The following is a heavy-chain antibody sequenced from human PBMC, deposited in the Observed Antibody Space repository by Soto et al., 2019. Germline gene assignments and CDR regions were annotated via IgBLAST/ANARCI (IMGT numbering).Heavy chain of an antibody. J-gene: IGHJ6*02. Sequence: GGSLRLSCAASGFTFSSYAMSWVRQAPGKGLEWVSAISGSGGSTYYADSVKGRFTISRDNSKNTLYLQMNSLRAEDTAVYYCAKDPAVGAAYYYYGMDVWGQGTTVTSP. V-gene: IGHV3-23*01. D-gene: IGHD1-26*01. CDR1: GFTFSSYA. CDR3: AKDPAVGAAYYYYGMDV. CDR2: ISGSGGST.